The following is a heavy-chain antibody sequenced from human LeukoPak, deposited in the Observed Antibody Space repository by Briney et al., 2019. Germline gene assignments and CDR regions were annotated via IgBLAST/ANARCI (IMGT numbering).Heavy chain of an antibody. CDR2: LYYGGST. V-gene: IGHV3-53*01. Sequence: GALRLPWAASWFTVSNNYMNLVRQAPGGGLEWVSVLYYGGSTYYADSVKGRFTISRDNSKNTLYLQMNSLRAEDTAVYYCARDRGPISGMDVWGQGTTVTVSS. CDR1: WFTVSNNY. J-gene: IGHJ6*02. CDR3: ARDRGPISGMDV. D-gene: IGHD3-16*01.